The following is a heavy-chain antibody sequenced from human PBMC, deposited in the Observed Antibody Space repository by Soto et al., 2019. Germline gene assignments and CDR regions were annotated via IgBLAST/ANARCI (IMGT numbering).Heavy chain of an antibody. CDR1: GGSFSGYY. CDR2: INHSGST. V-gene: IGHV4-34*01. CDR3: ARGVYSYGPTYYYYYGMDV. J-gene: IGHJ6*02. Sequence: LSLTCAVYGGSFSGYYWSWIRQPPGKGLEWIGEINHSGSTNYNPSLKSRVTISVDTSKNQFSLKLSSVTAADTAVYYCARGVYSYGPTYYYYYGMDVWGQGTTVTVSS. D-gene: IGHD5-18*01.